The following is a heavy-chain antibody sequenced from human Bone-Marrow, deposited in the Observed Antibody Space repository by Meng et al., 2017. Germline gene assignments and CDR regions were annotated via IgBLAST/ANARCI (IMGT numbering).Heavy chain of an antibody. Sequence: RVESGGGVVQPGRSLRLSCSASGSTLSSYAMSWVRQAQGKGLEWVSAISGSGGSTYYADSVKGRFTISRDNSKNTLYLQMNSLRAEDTAVYYCAKGGAVNWFDPWGQGTLVTVSS. J-gene: IGHJ5*02. CDR1: GSTLSSYA. CDR3: AKGGAVNWFDP. D-gene: IGHD1-26*01. V-gene: IGHV3-23*04. CDR2: ISGSGGST.